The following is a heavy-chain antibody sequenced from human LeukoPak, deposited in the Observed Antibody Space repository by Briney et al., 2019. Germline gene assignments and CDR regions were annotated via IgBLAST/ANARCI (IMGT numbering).Heavy chain of an antibody. Sequence: GGSLRCSCAASGFTCSNYAMHWVRQAPGKGLEWVAVVSYDGSNKYYADSVKGRFTISRDNTKNTLYLQMNSLRPEDTAVYYCASDRRLNGDTSYSSAFDYWGQGTLVTVSS. J-gene: IGHJ4*02. CDR3: ASDRRLNGDTSYSSAFDY. CDR2: VSYDGSNK. CDR1: GFTCSNYA. V-gene: IGHV3-30-3*01. D-gene: IGHD2-21*01.